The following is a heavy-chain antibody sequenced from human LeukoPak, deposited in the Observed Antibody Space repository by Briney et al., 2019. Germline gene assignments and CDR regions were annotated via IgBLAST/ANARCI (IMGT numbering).Heavy chain of an antibody. CDR3: ARTSVAGTVMDV. Sequence: SVKVSCKASGGTFSSYAISWVRQAPGQGLEWMGGIIPIFGTANYAQKFQGRVTITADESTSTAYMELSSLRSEDTAVYYCARTSVAGTVMDVWGKGTTVTISS. J-gene: IGHJ6*04. V-gene: IGHV1-69*13. D-gene: IGHD6-19*01. CDR1: GGTFSSYA. CDR2: IIPIFGTA.